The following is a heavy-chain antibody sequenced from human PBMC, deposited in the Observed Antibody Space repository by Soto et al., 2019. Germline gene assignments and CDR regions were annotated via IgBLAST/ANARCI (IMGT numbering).Heavy chain of an antibody. CDR2: ISYDGSNK. V-gene: IGHV3-30*18. CDR1: GFTFSSYG. J-gene: IGHJ4*02. CDR3: AKDSQLDYCSGGSCYVY. Sequence: PGGSLRLSCAASGFTFSSYGMHWVRQAPGKGLEWVAVISYDGSNKYYADSVKGRLTISRDNSKNTLYLQMNSLRAEDTAVYYCAKDSQLDYCSGGSCYVYWGQGTLVTVSS. D-gene: IGHD2-15*01.